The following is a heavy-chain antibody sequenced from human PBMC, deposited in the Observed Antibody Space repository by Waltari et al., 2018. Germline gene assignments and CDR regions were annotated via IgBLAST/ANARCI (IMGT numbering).Heavy chain of an antibody. J-gene: IGHJ3*02. CDR3: ARGLGYCSSNRCFDAFDI. V-gene: IGHV4-59*01. Sequence: QVQLQESGPGLVQPSETLSLTCTVSGGSISSYYWAWIRQPPGKGLDWIGYIYYSGTTNYDPSLKSRVTISVDTSKNQFSLKLSSVTAADTAVYYCARGLGYCSSNRCFDAFDIWGQGTMVTVSS. CDR1: GGSISSYY. D-gene: IGHD2-2*01. CDR2: IYYSGTT.